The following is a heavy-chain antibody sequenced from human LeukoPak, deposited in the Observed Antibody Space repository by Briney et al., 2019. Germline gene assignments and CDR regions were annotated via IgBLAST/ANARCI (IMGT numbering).Heavy chain of an antibody. V-gene: IGHV3-33*01. Sequence: GGSLRLSCAASGFTFSSYGMHWVRQAPGKGLEWVAFIWYDGSNKYYADSVKGRFTISRDNSKNTLYLQMSSLRAEDTAVYYCARAQGGYCSGISCHSDYWGQGPLVPVSS. CDR2: IWYDGSNK. CDR3: ARAQGGYCSGISCHSDY. D-gene: IGHD2-15*01. J-gene: IGHJ4*02. CDR1: GFTFSSYG.